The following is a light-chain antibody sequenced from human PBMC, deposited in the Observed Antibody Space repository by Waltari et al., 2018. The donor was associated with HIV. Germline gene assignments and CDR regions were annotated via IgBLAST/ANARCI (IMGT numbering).Light chain of an antibody. CDR3: SSYTTISTLV. J-gene: IGLJ2*01. CDR2: EVK. V-gene: IGLV2-14*01. Sequence: QSALTQPASVSGSPGQSITISCTGTSSDVGAHNQVPWCQHYPAKAPKLILFEVKNLPPGVSCRISGSESGDTASLTISELQAEDEADYYCSSYTTISTLVFGGGTKLTVL. CDR1: SSDVGAHNQ.